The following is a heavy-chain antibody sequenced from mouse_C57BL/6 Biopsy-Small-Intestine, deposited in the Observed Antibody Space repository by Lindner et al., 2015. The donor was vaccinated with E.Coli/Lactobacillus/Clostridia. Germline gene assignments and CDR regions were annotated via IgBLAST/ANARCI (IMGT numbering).Heavy chain of an antibody. D-gene: IGHD2-4*01. V-gene: IGHV1-79*01. CDR1: GYTFTDQG. J-gene: IGHJ4*01. CDR2: ISGYDGRT. Sequence: SVKVSCKASGYTFTDQGISWVRQAPGQGLEWMGWISGYDGRTNYAQKFQGRVTMTTDTSTSTVYMELRSLRSDDTALYYCARDYYDSGHYYKRDCFDPWGQGTLVTVSS. CDR3: ARDYYDSGHYYKRDCFDP.